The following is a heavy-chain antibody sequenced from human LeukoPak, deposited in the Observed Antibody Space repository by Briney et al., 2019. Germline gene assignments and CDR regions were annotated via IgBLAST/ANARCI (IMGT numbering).Heavy chain of an antibody. J-gene: IGHJ4*02. Sequence: PGGSLRLSCAASRFRFGSYAMSWVRQAPGKRLEWVSTISDSGGYTYYAGSVKGRFTISRDNSRNTLYLQMSSLRVEDTAVYYCAKTSKYFDYWGQGTLVTVSS. CDR1: RFRFGSYA. CDR2: ISDSGGYT. V-gene: IGHV3-23*01. CDR3: AKTSKYFDY.